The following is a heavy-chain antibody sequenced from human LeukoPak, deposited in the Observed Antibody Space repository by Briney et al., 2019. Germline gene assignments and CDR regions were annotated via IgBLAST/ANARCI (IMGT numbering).Heavy chain of an antibody. CDR3: ARTAGWSYGFDY. D-gene: IGHD5-18*01. V-gene: IGHV4-31*03. CDR2: IYNSGTT. J-gene: IGHJ4*02. CDR1: GGSISSGGYY. Sequence: PSQTLSLTCTVSGGSISSGGYYWSWIRPHPGKGLEWIGYIYNSGTTYYNPSLESRVTISGDTSKNQFSLKLNSVTAADTAVYYRARTAGWSYGFDYWGQGTLVTVSS.